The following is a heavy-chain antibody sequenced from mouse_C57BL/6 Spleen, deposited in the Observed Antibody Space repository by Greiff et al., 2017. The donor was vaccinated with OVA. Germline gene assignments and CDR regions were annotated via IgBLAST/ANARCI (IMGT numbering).Heavy chain of an antibody. D-gene: IGHD2-5*01. CDR1: GFTFSDYG. V-gene: IGHV5-17*01. CDR2: ISSGSSTI. CDR3: ARKVHYSNWGYAMDY. J-gene: IGHJ4*01. Sequence: EVKVVESGGGLVKPGGSLKLSCAASGFTFSDYGMHWVRQAPEKGLEWVAYISSGSSTIYYADTVKGRFTISRDNAKNTLFLQMTSLRSEDTAMYYCARKVHYSNWGYAMDYWGQGTSVTVSS.